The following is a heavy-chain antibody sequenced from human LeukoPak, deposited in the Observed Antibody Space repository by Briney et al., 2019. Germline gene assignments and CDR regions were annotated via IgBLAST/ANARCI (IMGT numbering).Heavy chain of an antibody. CDR2: IYYSGST. CDR3: ARLVVPAFPPHPARQQDD. D-gene: IGHD2-2*01. Sequence: SETLSLTCTVSAVSISSSNSYWGWIRQPPGKGLEWIGSIYYSGSTNYNPSLKSRVTISVDKSKNQFSLKLSSVTAADTAVYYCARLVVPAFPPHPARQQDDWGQGTLVTVSS. J-gene: IGHJ4*02. CDR1: AVSISSSNSY. V-gene: IGHV4-39*07.